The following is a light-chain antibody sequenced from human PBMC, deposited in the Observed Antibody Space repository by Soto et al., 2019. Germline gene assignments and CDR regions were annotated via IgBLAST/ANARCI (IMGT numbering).Light chain of an antibody. V-gene: IGKV1-39*01. CDR2: GAF. J-gene: IGKJ4*01. Sequence: DIHLTQSPSTLSTSVGYTFTITCRASQSISGSLNWYQSKPGKAPKLLIYGAFTLHSGVPSRFSGSGSGTDYTLTISNLQLEDFESYYCQQTYRTPLTFGGGTKVDIK. CDR3: QQTYRTPLT. CDR1: QSISGS.